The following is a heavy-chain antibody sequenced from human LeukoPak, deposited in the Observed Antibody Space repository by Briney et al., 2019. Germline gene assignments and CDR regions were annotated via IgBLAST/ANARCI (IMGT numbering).Heavy chain of an antibody. Sequence: AGGSLRLSCAVSGFTVSSNYMSWVRQAPGKGLEWVSAIYSGGSTYYADSVKGRFTISRDNSKNTLYLQMNSLRAEDTAVYYCARPPESWTYCSSTSCSPTEYFQHWGQGTLVTVSS. V-gene: IGHV3-53*01. CDR1: GFTVSSNY. CDR3: ARPPESWTYCSSTSCSPTEYFQH. D-gene: IGHD2-2*01. J-gene: IGHJ1*01. CDR2: IYSGGST.